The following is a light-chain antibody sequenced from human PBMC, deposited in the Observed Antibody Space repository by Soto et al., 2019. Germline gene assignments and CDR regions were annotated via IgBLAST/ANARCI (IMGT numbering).Light chain of an antibody. CDR3: PQYVSWT. CDR1: QTISSNY. Sequence: EIVLTQSPGTLSVSPGERATLSCRASQTISSNYLAWYQQKPGQAPSLLIYGTSSRATGIPDRFSGSGSGTDFTLTLSRREPEDAAIYSRPQYVSWTFGQGTKVEIK. J-gene: IGKJ1*01. CDR2: GTS. V-gene: IGKV3-20*01.